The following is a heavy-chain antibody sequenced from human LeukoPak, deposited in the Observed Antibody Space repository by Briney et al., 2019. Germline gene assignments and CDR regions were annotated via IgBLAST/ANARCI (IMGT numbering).Heavy chain of an antibody. Sequence: SETLSLTCTVSGVSISRYYWSWIRQPAGKGLEWIGRIYSSGSTTYNPSLKSRVTMSIDTSKNQFSLKLSFVTAADTAVYYCARSPDSDRHDYWGQGTLVIVSS. D-gene: IGHD3-9*01. V-gene: IGHV4-4*07. CDR1: GVSISRYY. CDR3: ARSPDSDRHDY. J-gene: IGHJ4*02. CDR2: IYSSGST.